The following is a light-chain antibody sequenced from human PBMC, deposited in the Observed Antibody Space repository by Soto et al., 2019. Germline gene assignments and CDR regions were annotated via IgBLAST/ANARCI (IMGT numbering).Light chain of an antibody. Sequence: QTVVTQEPSLTVSPGGTVTLTCASTTGAVTSGHYPYWFQQKPGQAPRTLIYDTSNKPSWTPARFSGSLRGGKAALTLSGAQPEEEAEYYCTLVYSGGLVFGGGTKVTVL. CDR3: TLVYSGGLV. V-gene: IGLV7-46*01. J-gene: IGLJ2*01. CDR1: TGAVTSGHY. CDR2: DTS.